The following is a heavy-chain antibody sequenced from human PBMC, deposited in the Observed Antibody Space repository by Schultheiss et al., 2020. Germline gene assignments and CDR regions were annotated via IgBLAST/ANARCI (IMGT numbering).Heavy chain of an antibody. D-gene: IGHD5-12*01. CDR1: GFTFSSYG. J-gene: IGHJ6*02. CDR3: ARDPAYSGYMAYGMDV. Sequence: GGSLRLSCAASGFTFSSYGMLWVRQAPGKGLEWVAIIWYDGSNKNYADSVKGRFTISRDNFQKMVYLQMNSLRAEDTAVYYCARDPAYSGYMAYGMDVWGQGTTVTVS. V-gene: IGHV3-33*01. CDR2: IWYDGSNK.